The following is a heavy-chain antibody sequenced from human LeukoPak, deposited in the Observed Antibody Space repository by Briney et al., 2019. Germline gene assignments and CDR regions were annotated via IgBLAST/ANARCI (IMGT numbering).Heavy chain of an antibody. D-gene: IGHD1-26*01. V-gene: IGHV1-2*02. CDR1: GYTFTGYY. CDR2: INPNSGGT. CDR3: AREWELLRKYLYH. Sequence: GASVTVSCKASGYTFTGYYIHWVRQAPGQGLDWMGWINPNSGGTTYAQNFKGRVTMTWDTSISTAYMELSRLRSDDTAVYYCAREWELLRKYLYHWGQGTLVTASS. J-gene: IGHJ1*01.